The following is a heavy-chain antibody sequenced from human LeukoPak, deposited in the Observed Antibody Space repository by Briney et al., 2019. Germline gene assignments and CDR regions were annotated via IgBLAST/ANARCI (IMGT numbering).Heavy chain of an antibody. CDR3: ARGQYGSGIAY. J-gene: IGHJ4*02. V-gene: IGHV4-39*07. CDR2: IYYSGST. CDR1: GGSISSSSYY. D-gene: IGHD3-10*01. Sequence: SETLSLTCTVSGGSISSSSYYWGWIRQPPGKGLEWIGSIYYSGSTYYKPSLKSRFTVSMYTSKNQFSLTVSSVTAADTAVFYCARGQYGSGIAYWGQGTLVTVSS.